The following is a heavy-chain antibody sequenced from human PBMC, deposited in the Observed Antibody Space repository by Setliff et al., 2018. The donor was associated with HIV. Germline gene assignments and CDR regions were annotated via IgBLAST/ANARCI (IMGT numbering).Heavy chain of an antibody. CDR3: ARGRYSGSYFLFDS. V-gene: IGHV1-46*01. Sequence: ASVKVSCKASGYTFTSYYMHWVRQAPGQGLEWMGIINPSGGSTSYAQMFQGRVTMTRDTSITTAYMEVSRLTSDDTAVYYCARGRYSGSYFLFDSWGQGTQVTVSS. J-gene: IGHJ4*02. CDR2: INPSGGST. D-gene: IGHD1-26*01. CDR1: GYTFTSYY.